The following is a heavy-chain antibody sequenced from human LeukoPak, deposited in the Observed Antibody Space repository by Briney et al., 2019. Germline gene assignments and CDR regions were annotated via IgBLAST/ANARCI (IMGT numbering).Heavy chain of an antibody. CDR1: GYTFASYV. CDR2: MSPNSGNT. D-gene: IGHD3-22*01. CDR3: ARGPYTHYDSSGDYYNWFDP. V-gene: IGHV1-8*03. Sequence: ASVKVSCKASGYTFASYVINWVRQATGQGLGWMGWMSPNSGNTGYAQKFQGRVTITMNTSISTAYMELSSLTSEDTAVYYCARGPYTHYDSSGDYYNWFDPWGQGTLVTASS. J-gene: IGHJ5*02.